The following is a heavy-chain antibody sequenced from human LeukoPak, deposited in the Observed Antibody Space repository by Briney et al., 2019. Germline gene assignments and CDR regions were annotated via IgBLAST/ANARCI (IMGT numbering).Heavy chain of an antibody. V-gene: IGHV1-24*01. J-gene: IGHJ4*02. Sequence: GASVKVSCKASGYTFTSYSISWVRQAPGQGLEWMGSFDPEDGKTIYAQKFQGRVTMTEDTSADTAFMELSSLRSGDTAVYYCATDREYYEDSGSPLTDWGQGTLVTVSS. CDR2: FDPEDGKT. D-gene: IGHD3-22*01. CDR1: GYTFTSYS. CDR3: ATDREYYEDSGSPLTD.